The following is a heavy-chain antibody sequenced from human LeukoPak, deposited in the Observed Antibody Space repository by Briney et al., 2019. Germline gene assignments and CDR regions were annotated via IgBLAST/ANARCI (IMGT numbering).Heavy chain of an antibody. CDR3: AKDKGAVAGLYGMDV. D-gene: IGHD6-19*01. J-gene: IGHJ6*02. Sequence: GGSLRLSCAASGFTFDDYAMHWVRQAPGKGLEWVSGISWNSGSIGYADSVKGRFTISRDNAKNSLYLQMNSLRAEDTALYYCAKDKGAVAGLYGMDVWGQGTTVTVSS. CDR1: GFTFDDYA. V-gene: IGHV3-9*01. CDR2: ISWNSGSI.